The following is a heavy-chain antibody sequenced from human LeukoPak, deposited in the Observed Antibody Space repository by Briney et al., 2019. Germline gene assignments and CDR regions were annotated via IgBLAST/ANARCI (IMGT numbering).Heavy chain of an antibody. V-gene: IGHV1-2*02. D-gene: IGHD1-26*01. CDR3: ARIGIVGATTIDAFDI. J-gene: IGHJ3*02. Sequence: ASVKVSCKASGCTFTGYYMHWVRQAPGQGLEWMGWINPNSGGTNYAQKFQGRVTMTRDTSISTAYMELSRLRSDDTAVYYCARIGIVGATTIDAFDIWGQGTMVTVSS. CDR1: GCTFTGYY. CDR2: INPNSGGT.